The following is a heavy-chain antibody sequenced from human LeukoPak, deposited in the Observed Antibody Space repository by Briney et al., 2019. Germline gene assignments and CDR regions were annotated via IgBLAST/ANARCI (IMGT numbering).Heavy chain of an antibody. CDR1: GVTFDDYA. Sequence: SLRLSCAASGVTFDDYAMHWVRQAPGKGLEWVSGISWNSGSIGYADSVKGRFTISRDNAKNSLYLQMNSLRAEDTALYYCAKCTSYSSSFDYWGQGTLVTVSS. J-gene: IGHJ4*02. V-gene: IGHV3-9*01. CDR3: AKCTSYSSSFDY. CDR2: ISWNSGSI. D-gene: IGHD6-13*01.